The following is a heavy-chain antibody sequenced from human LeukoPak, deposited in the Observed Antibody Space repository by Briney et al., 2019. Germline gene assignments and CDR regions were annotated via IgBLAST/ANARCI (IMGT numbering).Heavy chain of an antibody. CDR1: GGSISSYY. CDR3: ARGGRXFWTXNWFDP. V-gene: IGHV4-59*12. Sequence: SETLSLTCTVSGGSISSYYWSWIRQPPGKGLEWIGYIYYSGSTNYNPSLKSRVTISVDTSKNQFSLKLSSVTAADTAVYYCARGGRXFWTXNWFDPWGQGTLVTVSS. CDR2: IYYSGST. J-gene: IGHJ5*02. D-gene: IGHD3/OR15-3a*01.